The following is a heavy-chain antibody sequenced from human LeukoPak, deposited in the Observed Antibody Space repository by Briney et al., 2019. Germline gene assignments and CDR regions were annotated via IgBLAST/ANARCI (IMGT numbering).Heavy chain of an antibody. V-gene: IGHV4-61*01. CDR2: IYYSGST. CDR3: ASTPWRYYYYYMDV. J-gene: IGHJ6*03. CDR1: DGSINSGSYY. D-gene: IGHD3-3*01. Sequence: PSETLSLTCIVSDGSINSGSYYWSWIRQPPGKGLEWIGYIYYSGSTNYNPSLKSRVTISVDTSKNQFSLKLSSVTAADTAVYYRASTPWRYYYYYMDVWGKGTTVTISS.